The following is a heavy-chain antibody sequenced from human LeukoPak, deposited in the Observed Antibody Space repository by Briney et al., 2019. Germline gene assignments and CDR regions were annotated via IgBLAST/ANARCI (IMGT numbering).Heavy chain of an antibody. CDR2: IYYSGST. CDR1: GGSISSGGYS. V-gene: IGHV4-30-4*07. D-gene: IGHD2-21*01. Sequence: SQTLSLTCAVSGGSISSGGYSWSWIRQPPGKGLEWIGYIYYSGSTYYNPSLKSRVTISVDTSKNQFSLKLSSVTAADTAVYYCARGLDTNDWSDALDIWGQGTMVTVSS. CDR3: ARGLDTNDWSDALDI. J-gene: IGHJ3*02.